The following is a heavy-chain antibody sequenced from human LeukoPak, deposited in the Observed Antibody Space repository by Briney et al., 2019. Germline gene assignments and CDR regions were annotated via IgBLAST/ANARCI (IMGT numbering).Heavy chain of an antibody. J-gene: IGHJ3*02. D-gene: IGHD3-10*01. CDR2: IYYSGRT. CDR1: GGSISRGDNY. CDR3: ARDRSGSSSLNAFDI. Sequence: SETLSLTCTVSGGSISRGDNYWSWIRQYPGKGLECIGYIYYSGRTYYNPSLKSRVTISIDTSRSQFSLRLSSVAAADTAVYYCARDRSGSSSLNAFDIWGQGTMVTVSS. V-gene: IGHV4-31*03.